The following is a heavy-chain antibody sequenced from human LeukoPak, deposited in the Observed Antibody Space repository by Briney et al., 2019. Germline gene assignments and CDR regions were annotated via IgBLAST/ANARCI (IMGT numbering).Heavy chain of an antibody. D-gene: IGHD2-2*01. V-gene: IGHV4-39*01. CDR2: LYYSGST. CDR3: ARLQSVPAAGGWWFDP. Sequence: SETLSLTCTVSGGSISSSTYYWGWIRQPPGKGLEWIGSLYYSGSTYNNPSLKSRVTISVDTSKNQFSLKLRSVTAADTAVYYCARLQSVPAAGGWWFDPWGQGTLVTVSS. CDR1: GGSISSSTYY. J-gene: IGHJ5*02.